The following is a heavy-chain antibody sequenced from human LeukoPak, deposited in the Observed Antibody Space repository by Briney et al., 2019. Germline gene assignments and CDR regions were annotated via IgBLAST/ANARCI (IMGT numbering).Heavy chain of an antibody. CDR3: ARAPDPVVRGPRRAFDL. J-gene: IGHJ3*01. CDR2: VSNDGDIQ. Sequence: PGGSLRLSCAASGFTFTYYAMHWVRQAPGKGLHLVAVVSNDGDIQDYTDSVKGLFISSRDDSKNTGDLQMNSLTVADTAMYYCARAPDPVVRGPRRAFDLWGQGTMVTVSS. V-gene: IGHV3-30-3*01. D-gene: IGHD3-10*01. CDR1: GFTFTYYA.